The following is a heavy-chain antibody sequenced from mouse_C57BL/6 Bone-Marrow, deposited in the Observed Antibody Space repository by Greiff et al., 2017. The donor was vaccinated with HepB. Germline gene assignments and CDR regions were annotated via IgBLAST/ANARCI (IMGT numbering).Heavy chain of an antibody. J-gene: IGHJ3*01. CDR3: AGPHYDYDAAWFAY. V-gene: IGHV1-39*01. D-gene: IGHD2-4*01. CDR1: GYSFTDYN. CDR2: INPNYGTT. Sequence: EVQLQQSGPELVKPGASVKISCKASGYSFTDYNMNWVMQSNGKSLEWIGVINPNYGTTSYNQKFKGKATLTVDQSSSTAYMQLNRLTSEDSAVYYCAGPHYDYDAAWFAYWGRGTLVTVSA.